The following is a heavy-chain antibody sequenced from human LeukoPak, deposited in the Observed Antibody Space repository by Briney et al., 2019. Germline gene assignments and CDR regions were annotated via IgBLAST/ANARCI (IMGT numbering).Heavy chain of an antibody. CDR2: IYYSGST. J-gene: IGHJ5*02. Sequence: PSETLSLTCTVSGGSISSSSYYWGWTRQPPGKGLEWIGSIYYSGSTYYNPSLKSRVTISVDTSKNQFSLKLSSVTAADTAVYYCAILQGWFDPWGQGTLVTVSS. CDR3: AILQGWFDP. V-gene: IGHV4-39*01. CDR1: GGSISSSSYY.